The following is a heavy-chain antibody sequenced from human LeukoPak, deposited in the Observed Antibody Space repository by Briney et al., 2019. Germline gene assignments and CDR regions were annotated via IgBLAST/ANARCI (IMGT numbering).Heavy chain of an antibody. CDR2: IDTSSSTM. CDR1: AFTFSDYS. Sequence: PGGSLRLSCAASAFTFSDYSMDWVRQAPGKGLEWISYIDTSSSTMYYADSVMGRFTISRDNAKESLYLQMNSLRDEDTAVYYCAREDDSWGPNNLALWGQGTIVTVSS. CDR3: AREDDSWGPNNLAL. J-gene: IGHJ3*01. V-gene: IGHV3-48*02. D-gene: IGHD7-27*01.